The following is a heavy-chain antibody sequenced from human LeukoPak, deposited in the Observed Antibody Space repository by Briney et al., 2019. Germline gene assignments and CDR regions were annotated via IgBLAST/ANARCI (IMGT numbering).Heavy chain of an antibody. V-gene: IGHV1-8*01. CDR1: GSTCTNYD. D-gene: IGHD2-21*01. CDR2: MNPTRGDT. J-gene: IGHJ6*03. CDR3: ARVVMKAFYYYYMDV. Sequence: ASVTVSCKASGSTCTNYDVNWVRQAPGQGREWRGWMNPTRGDTGYAQKFQGRVTITRSMSRNTAYMELSRLRSEDTAVYFCARVVMKAFYYYYMDVWGKGTT.